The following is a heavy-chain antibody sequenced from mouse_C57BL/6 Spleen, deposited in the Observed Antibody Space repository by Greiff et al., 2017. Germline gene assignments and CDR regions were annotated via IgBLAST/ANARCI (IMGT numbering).Heavy chain of an antibody. D-gene: IGHD1-1*02. CDR2: LYPGSGST. CDR3: AREDYGRGFAY. Sequence: QVQLQQPGAELVKPGASVKMSCKASGYTFTSYWITWVKQRPGQGLEWIGELYPGSGSTNYNEKFKCKATLTVDTASSSAYMQLSSLTSEDAAVYYFAREDYGRGFAYWGQGTLVTVSA. J-gene: IGHJ3*01. CDR1: GYTFTSYW. V-gene: IGHV1-55*01.